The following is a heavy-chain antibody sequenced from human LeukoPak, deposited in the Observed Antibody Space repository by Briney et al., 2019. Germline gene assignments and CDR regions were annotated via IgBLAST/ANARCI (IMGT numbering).Heavy chain of an antibody. CDR1: GGSISSYY. J-gene: IGHJ5*02. D-gene: IGHD6-13*01. CDR3: ARYSSSWYLWRGWFDP. V-gene: IGHV4-59*01. CDR2: IYYSGST. Sequence: SETLSLTCTVSGGSISSYYWSWIRQPPGKGLEWIGYIYYSGSTNYNPSLKSRVTISVDTSKNQFSLKLSSVTAADTAVYYCARYSSSWYLWRGWFDPWGQGTLATVSS.